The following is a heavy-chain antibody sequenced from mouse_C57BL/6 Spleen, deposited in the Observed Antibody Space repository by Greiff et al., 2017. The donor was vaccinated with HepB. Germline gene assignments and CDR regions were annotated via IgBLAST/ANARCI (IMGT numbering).Heavy chain of an antibody. Sequence: EVQLQQSVAELVRPGASVKLSCTASGFNIKNTYMHWVKQRPDKGLEWIGRMDPANGNTKFAPKFQGKATITAETSPNTANLQLSSLTSEDTAIYYCARSGDYDGGAFAYWGQGTLVTVSA. V-gene: IGHV14-3*01. CDR1: GFNIKNTY. D-gene: IGHD2-4*01. CDR2: MDPANGNT. CDR3: ARSGDYDGGAFAY. J-gene: IGHJ3*01.